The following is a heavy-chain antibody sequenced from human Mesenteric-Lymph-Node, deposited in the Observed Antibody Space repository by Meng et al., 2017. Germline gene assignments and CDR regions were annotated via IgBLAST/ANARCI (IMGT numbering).Heavy chain of an antibody. J-gene: IGHJ4*02. CDR1: GFTFSSYS. Sequence: GGSLRLSCAASGFTFSSYSMNWVRQAPGKGLEWVSSISSSSSYIYYTDSVKGRFTISRDNAKNSLYLQMNSLRAEDTAVYYCARGRGPMVRGVIYPFDYWGQGTLVTVSS. CDR2: ISSSSSYI. CDR3: ARGRGPMVRGVIYPFDY. V-gene: IGHV3-21*01. D-gene: IGHD3-10*01.